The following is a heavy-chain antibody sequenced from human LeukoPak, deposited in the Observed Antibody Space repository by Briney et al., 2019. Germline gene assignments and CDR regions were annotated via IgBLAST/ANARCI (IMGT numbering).Heavy chain of an antibody. CDR2: IYSDNT. Sequence: GGSLRLSCTVSGSTVSSNSMSWVRQAPGKGLEWVSFIYSDNTHYSDSVKGRFTISRDNSKNTLYLQMNSLRAEDTAVSYCARRAGAYSHPYDYWGQGTLVTVSS. CDR1: GSTVSSNS. CDR3: ARRAGAYSHPYDY. J-gene: IGHJ4*02. V-gene: IGHV3-53*01. D-gene: IGHD4/OR15-4a*01.